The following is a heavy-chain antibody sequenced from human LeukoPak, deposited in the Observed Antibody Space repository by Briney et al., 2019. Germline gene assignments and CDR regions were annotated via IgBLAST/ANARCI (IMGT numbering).Heavy chain of an antibody. D-gene: IGHD1-14*01. CDR3: AKRRNPPIGFDY. CDR2: ISGSGGST. J-gene: IGHJ4*02. Sequence: GGSLRLSCAASGFAFSSYAMSWVRQAPGKGLEWVSAISGSGGSTYYADSVKGRFTISRDNSKNTLYLQMNSLRAEDTAVYHCAKRRNPPIGFDYWGQGTLVTVSS. CDR1: GFAFSSYA. V-gene: IGHV3-23*01.